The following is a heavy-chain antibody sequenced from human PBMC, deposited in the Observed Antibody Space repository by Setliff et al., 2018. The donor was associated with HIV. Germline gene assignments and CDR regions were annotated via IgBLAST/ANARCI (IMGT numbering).Heavy chain of an antibody. D-gene: IGHD6-6*01. CDR1: GSSISSGGYY. CDR2: MSYSGTT. CDR3: ARLRVSSSSQTFDH. Sequence: PSETLSLTCTVSGSSISSGGYYWSWIRQHPGEGLEWVGYMSYSGTTYYNPSLKSRVAMSVDTSKNQFSLDLTSVTPADTAVYYCARLRVSSSSQTFDHWGQGILVTAPQ. V-gene: IGHV4-31*03. J-gene: IGHJ4*02.